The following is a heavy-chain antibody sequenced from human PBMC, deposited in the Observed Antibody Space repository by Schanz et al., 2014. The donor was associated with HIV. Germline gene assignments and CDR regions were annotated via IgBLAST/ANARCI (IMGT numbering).Heavy chain of an antibody. D-gene: IGHD2-8*01. CDR3: ALVGVCEEDGMDV. V-gene: IGHV3-21*04. Sequence: EVQLLESFFFVVKPGRSLLLSFSASFLPFIYFAMTWVRQAPGKGLEWVSSISTSGYIYYADSVKGRFSISRDSAKNALYLQMNSLRGDDTAVYYCALVGVCEEDGMDVWGHGTTVAVSS. J-gene: IGHJ6*02. CDR2: ISTSGYI. CDR1: FLPFIYFA.